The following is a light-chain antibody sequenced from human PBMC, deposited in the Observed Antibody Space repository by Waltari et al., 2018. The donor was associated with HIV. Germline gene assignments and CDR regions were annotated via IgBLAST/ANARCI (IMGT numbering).Light chain of an antibody. Sequence: IQMTQSPLSLSASVGDRVTITCRASQNIIKYLNWYQQKPGTAPKLLIYAASGLESGVPSRFSGSGSDTHFTLTINNLQLEDFATYYCQQSSMPPHTFGQGTKVEIK. CDR3: QQSSMPPHT. CDR2: AAS. V-gene: IGKV1-39*01. J-gene: IGKJ2*01. CDR1: QNIIKY.